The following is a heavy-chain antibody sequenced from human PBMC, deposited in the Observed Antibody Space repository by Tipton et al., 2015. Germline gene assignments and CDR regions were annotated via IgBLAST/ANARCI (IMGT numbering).Heavy chain of an antibody. Sequence: TLSLTCAVSAYSISSDYYWGWIRQPPGKGLEWIGEIYHSGSTNYNPSLKSRITISVDKSKNQFSLKLTSVTAADTAVYYCARDLEHGMDVWGQGTTVTVSS. CDR1: AYSISSDYY. CDR2: IYHSGST. CDR3: ARDLEHGMDV. V-gene: IGHV4-38-2*02. D-gene: IGHD5-24*01. J-gene: IGHJ6*02.